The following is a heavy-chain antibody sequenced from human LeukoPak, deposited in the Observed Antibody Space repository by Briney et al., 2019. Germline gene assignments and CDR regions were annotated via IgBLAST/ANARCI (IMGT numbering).Heavy chain of an antibody. Sequence: GGSLRLSCAASGFTFSSYEMNWVRQAPGKGLEWVSYISSSGSTIYYADSVKGRFTISRDNAKNSLYLQMNSLRAEDTAVYYCARSLPLTVGDSRDNFDYWGQGNLVNVSS. D-gene: IGHD4-23*01. V-gene: IGHV3-48*03. CDR3: ARSLPLTVGDSRDNFDY. CDR1: GFTFSSYE. J-gene: IGHJ4*02. CDR2: ISSSGSTI.